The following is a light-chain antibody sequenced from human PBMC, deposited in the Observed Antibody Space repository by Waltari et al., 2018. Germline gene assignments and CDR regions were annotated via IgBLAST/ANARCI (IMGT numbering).Light chain of an antibody. Sequence: EIVLTQSPGPLSLSLGDRATVSCRASQSVRRALAWYQQKPGQAPRLLIYGASTRATGIPDRFSGSGSGTDFSLTISRLEPDDFAVYYCQHYLRLPVTFGQGTTVEI. V-gene: IGKV3-20*01. CDR1: QSVRRA. J-gene: IGKJ1*01. CDR3: QHYLRLPVT. CDR2: GAS.